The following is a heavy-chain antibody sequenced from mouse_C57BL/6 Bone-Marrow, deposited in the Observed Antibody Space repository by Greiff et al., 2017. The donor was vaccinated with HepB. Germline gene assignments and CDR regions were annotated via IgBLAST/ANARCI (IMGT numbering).Heavy chain of an antibody. V-gene: IGHV5-17*01. CDR2: ISSGSSTI. J-gene: IGHJ4*01. CDR1: GFTFSDYG. CDR3: ARDYSNPMDY. Sequence: EVMLVESGGGLVKHGGSLKLSCAASGFTFSDYGMHWVRQAPEKGLEWVAYISSGSSTIYYADTVKGRFTISRDNAKNTLFLQMTSLRSEDTAMYYCARDYSNPMDYWGQGTSVTVSS. D-gene: IGHD2-5*01.